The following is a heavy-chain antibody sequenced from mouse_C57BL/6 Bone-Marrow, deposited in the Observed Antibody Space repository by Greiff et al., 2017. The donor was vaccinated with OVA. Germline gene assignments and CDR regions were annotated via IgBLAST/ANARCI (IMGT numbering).Heavy chain of an antibody. CDR1: GYSFTSYY. CDR3: ARSGRSSIYYAMDY. V-gene: IGHV1-66*01. D-gene: IGHD1-1*01. J-gene: IGHJ4*01. CDR2: IYPGSGNT. Sequence: VQLQQSGPELVKPGASVKISCKASGYSFTSYYIHWVKQRPGQGLEWIGWIYPGSGNTKYNEKFKGKATLTADPSSSTAYMRLSSLTSEDSAVYYCARSGRSSIYYAMDYWGQGTSVTVSS.